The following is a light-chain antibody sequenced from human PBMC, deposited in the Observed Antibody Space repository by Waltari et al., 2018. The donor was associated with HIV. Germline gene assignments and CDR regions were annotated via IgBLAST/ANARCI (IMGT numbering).Light chain of an antibody. CDR3: QQYNNWPPYT. CDR1: QSVSSN. Sequence: EIVMTQSPATLSVSPGDRAPFSCRANQSVSSNLAWYQQKPGQAPRLLIYGASTRATGIPARFSGSGSGTEFTLTISSLQSEDFAVYYCQQYNNWPPYTFGQGTKLEIK. V-gene: IGKV3-15*01. CDR2: GAS. J-gene: IGKJ2*01.